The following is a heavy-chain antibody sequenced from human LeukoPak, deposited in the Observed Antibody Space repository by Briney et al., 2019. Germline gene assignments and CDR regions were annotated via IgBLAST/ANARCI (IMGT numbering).Heavy chain of an antibody. CDR3: ARESQYPTGSYYYYMDV. Sequence: SETLSLTCTVSGGSISSYYWSWIRQPAGKGLEWIGRIYTSGSTNYNPSLKSRVTMSVDTSKNQFSLKLSSVTAADTAVYYCARESQYPTGSYYYYMDVWGKGTTVTVSS. CDR2: IYTSGST. J-gene: IGHJ6*03. D-gene: IGHD1-14*01. CDR1: GGSISSYY. V-gene: IGHV4-4*07.